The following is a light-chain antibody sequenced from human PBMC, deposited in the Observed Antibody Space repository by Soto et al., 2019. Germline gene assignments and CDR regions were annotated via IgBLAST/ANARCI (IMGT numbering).Light chain of an antibody. CDR3: QHSYNVPRT. CDR2: GAS. CDR1: QNIGMS. V-gene: IGKV1-39*01. Sequence: DIQMTQSPSSLSASVGDRVTITCRAGQNIGMSLNWFQQKPGKAPKLLIYGASALQPGVPTRFRGSGSGTDFTLTISSLQPEDFATYYCQHSYNVPRTFGQGTRLDIK. J-gene: IGKJ1*01.